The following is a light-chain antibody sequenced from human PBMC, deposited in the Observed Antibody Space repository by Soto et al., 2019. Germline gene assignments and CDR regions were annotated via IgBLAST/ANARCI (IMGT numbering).Light chain of an antibody. V-gene: IGKV3-20*01. J-gene: IGKJ1*01. CDR3: QQYGSSPRT. Sequence: EIVLTQSPGTPSLSPGERATLSCRASQTVSTNYLAWYQQKPGQAPRLLIYGASKRATGIPDRFSGSGSGTDFTLTISRLEHEDFAVYCCQQYGSSPRTFGQGTKADIK. CDR2: GAS. CDR1: QTVSTNY.